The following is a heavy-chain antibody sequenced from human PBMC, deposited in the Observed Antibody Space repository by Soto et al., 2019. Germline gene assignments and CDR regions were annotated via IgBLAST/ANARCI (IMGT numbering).Heavy chain of an antibody. J-gene: IGHJ4*02. CDR2: IKEDGSER. Sequence: GGSLRLSCAASGFTFRSYYMTWVRQAPGKGPEWVATIKEDGSERYYVDSVRGRFTISRDNAKNSLFLQMNSLRAEDTAMYYCARDPYGDYYFEFWGRGTLVTVSS. V-gene: IGHV3-7*01. CDR3: ARDPYGDYYFEF. D-gene: IGHD4-17*01. CDR1: GFTFRSYY.